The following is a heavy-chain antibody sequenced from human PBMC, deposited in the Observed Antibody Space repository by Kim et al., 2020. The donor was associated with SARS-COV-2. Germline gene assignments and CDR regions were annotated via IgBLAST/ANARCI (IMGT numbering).Heavy chain of an antibody. CDR3: ARDTVWFGVLFPNYGMDV. CDR2: ISYDGSNK. J-gene: IGHJ6*02. D-gene: IGHD3-10*01. V-gene: IGHV3-33*05. Sequence: GGSLRLSCAASGFTFSSYGMHWVRQAPGKGLEWVAVISYDGSNKYYADSVKGRFTISRDNSKNTLYLQMNSLRAEDTAVYYCARDTVWFGVLFPNYGMDVWGQGTTVTVSS. CDR1: GFTFSSYG.